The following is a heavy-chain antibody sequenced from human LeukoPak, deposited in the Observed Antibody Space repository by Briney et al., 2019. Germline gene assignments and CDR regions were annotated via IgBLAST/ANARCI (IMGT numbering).Heavy chain of an antibody. V-gene: IGHV1-2*02. CDR2: INPNSGGT. Sequence: GASVTVSCKASGYTFTGYYMHWVRQAPGQGLEWMGWINPNSGGTNYAQKFQGRVTMTRDTSISTAYMELSRLRSDDTAVYYCARDIKGYYDFWSGYTTEPYYFDYWGQGTLVTVSS. CDR1: GYTFTGYY. D-gene: IGHD3-3*01. J-gene: IGHJ4*02. CDR3: ARDIKGYYDFWSGYTTEPYYFDY.